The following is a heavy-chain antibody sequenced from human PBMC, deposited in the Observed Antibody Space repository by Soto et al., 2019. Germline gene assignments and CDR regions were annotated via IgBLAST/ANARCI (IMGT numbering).Heavy chain of an antibody. Sequence: QVQLVESGGGVVQPGRSLRLSCAASGFTFSTYGMHWVRQAPGKGLEWVAVMGNDGITTFYADSVKGRFTISRDNSKNTLFLQMNSLRADDTAVYYCAKEFQWELHAFGIWGQGTMVTVSS. CDR3: AKEFQWELHAFGI. V-gene: IGHV3-30*18. D-gene: IGHD1-26*01. CDR2: MGNDGITT. J-gene: IGHJ3*02. CDR1: GFTFSTYG.